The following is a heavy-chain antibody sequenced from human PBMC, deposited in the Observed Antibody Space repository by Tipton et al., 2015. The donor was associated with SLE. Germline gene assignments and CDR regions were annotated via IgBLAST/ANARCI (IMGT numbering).Heavy chain of an antibody. CDR2: IKSKTDGGTT. D-gene: IGHD5-12*01. CDR1: GFTFSNAW. CDR3: AKSYSGYYFDH. Sequence: SLRLSCAASGFTFSNAWMSWVRQAPGKGLEWVGRIKSKTDGGTTDYAAPVKGRFTISRDDSKNTLYLQMNSLKTEDTAVYYCAKSYSGYYFDHWGQGTLVTVSS. V-gene: IGHV3-15*01. J-gene: IGHJ4*02.